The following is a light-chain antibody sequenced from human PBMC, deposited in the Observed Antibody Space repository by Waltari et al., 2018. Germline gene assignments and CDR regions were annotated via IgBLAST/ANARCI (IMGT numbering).Light chain of an antibody. CDR3: ATWDDSLNAYV. CDR2: YID. CDR1: SSNIGNNT. J-gene: IGLJ1*01. Sequence: QSVLTQPPSVSGAPRQRATISGPGSSSNIGNNTVNWYHQRPGKAPNLLIYYIDLLPSGVSDRFSGSKSGTSASLAISGLQSEDEADYYCATWDDSLNAYVFGTGTKVTVL. V-gene: IGLV1-36*01.